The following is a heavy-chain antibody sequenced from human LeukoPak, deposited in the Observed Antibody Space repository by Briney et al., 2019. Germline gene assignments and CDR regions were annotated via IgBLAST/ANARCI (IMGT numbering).Heavy chain of an antibody. J-gene: IGHJ4*02. CDR1: GYTYTSYN. CDR3: VRGAVIAHFDY. V-gene: IGHV1-2*02. Sequence: ASVNVSCKASGYTYTSYNMHCVRQAPGQGLEWMGWVYPATGGTNYAQKFQGRVTMTTDTSISTAYMELRGLTSDDTAVYFCVRGAVIAHFDYWGQGTLVTVSS. CDR2: VYPATGGT. D-gene: IGHD2-21*01.